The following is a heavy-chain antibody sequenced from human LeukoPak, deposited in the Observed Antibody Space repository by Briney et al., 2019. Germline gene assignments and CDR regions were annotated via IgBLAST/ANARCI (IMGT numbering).Heavy chain of an antibody. CDR2: IKEDGSDK. Sequence: PGGSLRLSCVASGFTFSHYWMSWVRQAPGKGLEWVANIKEDGSDKYNVDSVKGRFTISRDNAKNSLFLQMNSLRDEDSAGYYCERAHGAFEIWGQGTMVTVSS. V-gene: IGHV3-7*01. J-gene: IGHJ3*02. CDR3: ERAHGAFEI. CDR1: GFTFSHYW.